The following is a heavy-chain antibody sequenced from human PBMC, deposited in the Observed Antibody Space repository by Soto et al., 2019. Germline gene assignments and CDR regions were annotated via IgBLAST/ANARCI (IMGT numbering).Heavy chain of an antibody. CDR2: IIPIPGTA. Sequence: QVQLVQSGAEVKKPGSSVKVSCKASGGTFSSYAISWVRQAPGQGLEWMGGIIPIPGTANYAQKFQGRVTITADESTSTAYMELSSLRSEDTAGYYCARAQGSSTSLEIYYYYYYGMDVWGPGTTVTVSS. D-gene: IGHD2-2*01. V-gene: IGHV1-69*01. J-gene: IGHJ6*02. CDR1: GGTFSSYA. CDR3: ARAQGSSTSLEIYYYYYYGMDV.